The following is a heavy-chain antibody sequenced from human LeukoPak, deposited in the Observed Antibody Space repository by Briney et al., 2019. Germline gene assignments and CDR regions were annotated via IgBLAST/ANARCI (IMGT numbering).Heavy chain of an antibody. CDR3: TRYDNAYFDY. J-gene: IGHJ4*02. CDR2: IAYDGSRA. CDR1: GFTFSSYG. V-gene: IGHV3-33*08. Sequence: GGSLRLSCAASGFTFSSYGMQWVRQAPGKGLEWVAVIAYDGSRAFYADSVKSRFTISRENSKHTTSVQMSDPTAEEKAVYDFTRYDNAYFDYWGQGTLVTVSS. D-gene: IGHD3-16*01.